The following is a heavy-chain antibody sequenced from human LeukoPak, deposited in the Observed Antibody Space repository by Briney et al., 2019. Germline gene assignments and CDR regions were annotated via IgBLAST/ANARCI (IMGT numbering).Heavy chain of an antibody. D-gene: IGHD3-16*02. J-gene: IGHJ3*02. Sequence: PGGSLRLSCAASGFTFSSYAMSWVRQAPGKGLEWVSSISSSSSYIYYADSVKGRFTISRDNAKNSLYLQMNSLRAEDTAVYYCARWEDDYVWGSYRYTVAFDIWGQGTMVTVSS. CDR3: ARWEDDYVWGSYRYTVAFDI. V-gene: IGHV3-21*01. CDR1: GFTFSSYA. CDR2: ISSSSSYI.